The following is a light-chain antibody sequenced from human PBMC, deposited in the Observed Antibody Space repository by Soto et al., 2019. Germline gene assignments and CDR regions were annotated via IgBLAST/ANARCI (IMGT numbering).Light chain of an antibody. V-gene: IGLV2-14*01. J-gene: IGLJ1*01. CDR2: EVS. CDR3: SSYTSSSTLSYV. Sequence: QSALTQPASVSGSPGQSITISYTGTSSDVGGYNYVSWYQQHPGKAPKLMIYEVSNRPSGVSNRFSGSKSGNTASLTISGLQAEDEADYYCSSYTSSSTLSYVFGTGTKLTVL. CDR1: SSDVGGYNY.